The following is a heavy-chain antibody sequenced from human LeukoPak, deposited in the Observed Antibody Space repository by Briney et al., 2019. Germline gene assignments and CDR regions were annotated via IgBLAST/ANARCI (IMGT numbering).Heavy chain of an antibody. V-gene: IGHV3-23*01. D-gene: IGHD3-22*01. CDR3: AKEGLNYYDSSGYYDY. J-gene: IGHJ4*02. CDR2: ISGSGGST. Sequence: GGSLRLSCAASGFTFSSYAMNWVRQAPGKGLEWVSAISGSGGSTYYADSVKGRFTISRDNSKNTLYLQMNSLRAEDTAVYYSAKEGLNYYDSSGYYDYWGQGTLVTVSS. CDR1: GFTFSSYA.